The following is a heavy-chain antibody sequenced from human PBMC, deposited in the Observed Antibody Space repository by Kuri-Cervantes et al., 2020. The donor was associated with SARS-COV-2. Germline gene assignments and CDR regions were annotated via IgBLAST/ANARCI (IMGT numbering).Heavy chain of an antibody. CDR3: ARHYAFYRFHK. J-gene: IGHJ4*02. CDR2: IYESGDT. D-gene: IGHD3-3*02. Sequence: SETLSLTCTVSGASISSSTYYWGWIRQSPGKGLEWLGSIYESGDTYYSSSLKSRLSLSVDTSKNQFSLKLTSVTAADTAIYYCARHYAFYRFHKWGQGTQVTVSS. V-gene: IGHV4-39*01. CDR1: GASISSSTYY.